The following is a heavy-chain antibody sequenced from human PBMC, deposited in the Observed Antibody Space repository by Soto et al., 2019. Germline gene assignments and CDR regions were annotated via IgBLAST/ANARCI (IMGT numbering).Heavy chain of an antibody. D-gene: IGHD6-13*01. V-gene: IGHV4-30-4*01. CDR1: GGSISSGDYY. CDR3: ASRHSSPYFDY. CDR2: IYYSAST. J-gene: IGHJ4*02. Sequence: SETLSLTCTVSGGSISSGDYYWSWIRQPPGKGLEWIGSIYYSASTYYNPSLKSRVTISVDTSKNQFSLKLNSVTAADTAVYYCASRHSSPYFDYWGQGTLVTVSS.